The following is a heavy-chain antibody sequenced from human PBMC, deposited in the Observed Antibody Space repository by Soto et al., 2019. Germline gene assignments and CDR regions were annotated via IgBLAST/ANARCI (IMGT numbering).Heavy chain of an antibody. V-gene: IGHV4-39*01. CDR1: GGSISSSSYY. D-gene: IGHD3-9*01. Sequence: SETLSLSCTVAGGSISSSSYYWGWIRKPPGKGLEWIGSIYYSGSTYYNPSLKSRVTISVDTSKNQFSLKLSSVTAADTAVYYCARQHYDILTGYYYYYYGMDVWGQGTTVTVSS. J-gene: IGHJ6*02. CDR2: IYYSGST. CDR3: ARQHYDILTGYYYYYYGMDV.